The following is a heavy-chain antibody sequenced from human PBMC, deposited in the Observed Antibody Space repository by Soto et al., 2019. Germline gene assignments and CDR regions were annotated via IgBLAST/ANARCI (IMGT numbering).Heavy chain of an antibody. D-gene: IGHD6-19*01. Sequence: EVQLLESGGGLVQPGGSLRLSCAASGFSFSSYAMSWVRQAPGKGLDWVSSITGSGVSSHYADFVKGRFNISRDNSKNTLYLQMNDLRAEDTALYYCAKERRAVAGYYFDYWGQGTLVTAPS. V-gene: IGHV3-23*01. CDR2: ITGSGVSS. CDR1: GFSFSSYA. J-gene: IGHJ4*02. CDR3: AKERRAVAGYYFDY.